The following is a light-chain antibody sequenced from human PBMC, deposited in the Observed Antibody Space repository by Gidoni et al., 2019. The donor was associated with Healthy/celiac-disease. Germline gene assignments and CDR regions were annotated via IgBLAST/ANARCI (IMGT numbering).Light chain of an antibody. CDR2: KAS. V-gene: IGKV1-5*03. Sequence: DIQITPSPSTLSASVGDRVTITCRASQSISSWLSWYQQKPGKAPKLLIYKASSVESGVPSRFSGSGSGTEFTLTISSLQPDDIATYYCQQYNSYSPYSFGQXTKLEIK. CDR3: QQYNSYSPYS. J-gene: IGKJ2*03. CDR1: QSISSW.